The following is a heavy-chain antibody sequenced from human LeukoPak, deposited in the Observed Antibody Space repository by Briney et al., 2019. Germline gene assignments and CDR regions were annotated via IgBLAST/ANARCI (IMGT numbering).Heavy chain of an antibody. CDR3: VTGAEGWAY. D-gene: IGHD1-26*01. V-gene: IGHV3-13*01. J-gene: IGHJ4*02. Sequence: GGSLRLSCAASGFTFSSSDMHWVRQATGKGLEWVSGISSSGAAFYAGSVRGRFTISRENSKNSLYLQMNSLRAEDTAMYHWVTGAEGWAYWGQGALVTVSS. CDR2: ISSSGAA. CDR1: GFTFSSSD.